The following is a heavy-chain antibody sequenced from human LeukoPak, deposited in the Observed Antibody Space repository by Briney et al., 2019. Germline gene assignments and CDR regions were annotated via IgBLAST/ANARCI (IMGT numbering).Heavy chain of an antibody. J-gene: IGHJ4*02. D-gene: IGHD6-19*01. V-gene: IGHV3-30-3*01. CDR1: GFTFSSYA. CDR2: ISYDGSNK. Sequence: QPGGSLRLSCAASGFTFSSYAMHWVRLAPGKGLEWVAVISYDGSNKYYADSVKGRFTISRDNSKNTLYLQMNSLRAEDTAVYYCARAVSVSRGYTDPLYWGQGTLVTVSS. CDR3: ARAVSVSRGYTDPLY.